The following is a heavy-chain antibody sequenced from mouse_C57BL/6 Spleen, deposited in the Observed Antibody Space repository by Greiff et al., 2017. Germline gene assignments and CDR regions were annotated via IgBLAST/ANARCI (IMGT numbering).Heavy chain of an antibody. CDR2: IHPNNGNT. V-gene: IGHV1-64*01. CDR1: GYTFTSYR. J-gene: IGHJ2*01. Sequence: VQLKQSGAELVKPGASVKMSCKASGYTFTSYRIDWVKQRPGQGLEWIGKIHPNNGNTNYNEKFKGKATLTVDKSSSTVYLELSRLTSEDSAVYYCARSGYYGGYYFDYWGQGTTLTVSS. CDR3: ARSGYYGGYYFDY. D-gene: IGHD2-1*01.